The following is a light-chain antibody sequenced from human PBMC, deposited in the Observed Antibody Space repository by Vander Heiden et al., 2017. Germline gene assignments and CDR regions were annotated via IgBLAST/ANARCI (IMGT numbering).Light chain of an antibody. Sequence: NFMLTQPHSVSESPGKTVTISCTRSSGSIASNYVQWYQQRPGSSPTTVIYEDNQRPSGAPERFSGSIDSSSNSASLTISGLKTEDEADYYCQSYDSSNHVVFGGGTKLT. V-gene: IGLV6-57*01. CDR1: SGSIASNY. CDR3: QSYDSSNHVV. CDR2: EDN. J-gene: IGLJ2*01.